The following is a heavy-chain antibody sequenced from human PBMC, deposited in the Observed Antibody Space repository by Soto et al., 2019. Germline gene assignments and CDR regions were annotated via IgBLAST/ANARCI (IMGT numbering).Heavy chain of an antibody. CDR1: GYSFSSFG. CDR3: ARDRSNHDY. J-gene: IGHJ4*02. Sequence: GASVKVSCKASGYSFSSFGISWVRQAPGQGLEWMGWFDAYKGNTNYAQKFQGRVTMTTDTSTSTAYIELMSLRSDDTAVYYCARDRSNHDYWGQGTLVTVSS. CDR2: FDAYKGNT. V-gene: IGHV1-18*01.